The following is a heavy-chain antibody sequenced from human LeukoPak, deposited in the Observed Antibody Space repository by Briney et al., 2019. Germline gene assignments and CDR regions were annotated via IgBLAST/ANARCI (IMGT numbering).Heavy chain of an antibody. Sequence: PSETLSLTCTVSGGSISTYYWSWIRQPPGKGLEWIGYIYYSGSTNYNPSLKSRVTMSVDTTTNQFSLKLRSVTAADTAIYYCARDAPSSSHFDYWGQGTLVTVSS. J-gene: IGHJ4*02. D-gene: IGHD6-19*01. V-gene: IGHV4-59*01. CDR1: GGSISTYY. CDR3: ARDAPSSSHFDY. CDR2: IYYSGST.